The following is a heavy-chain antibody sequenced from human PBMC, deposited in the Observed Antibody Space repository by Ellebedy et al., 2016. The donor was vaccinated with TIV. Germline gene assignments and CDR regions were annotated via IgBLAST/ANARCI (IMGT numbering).Heavy chain of an antibody. CDR2: ISSSSSTI. CDR3: ARSDYGGILRFDP. J-gene: IGHJ5*02. V-gene: IGHV3-48*01. CDR1: GFTFSSYS. D-gene: IGHD4-23*01. Sequence: GESLKISCAASGFTFSSYSMNWVRQAPGKGLEWVSYISSSSSTIYYADSVKGRFTISRDNAKNSLYLQMNSLRAEDTDVYYCARSDYGGILRFDPWGQGTLVTVSS.